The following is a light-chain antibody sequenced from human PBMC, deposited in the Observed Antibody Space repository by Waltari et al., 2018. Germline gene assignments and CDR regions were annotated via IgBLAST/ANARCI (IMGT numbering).Light chain of an antibody. CDR1: SGHSSYA. CDR3: QTWGTGPHVV. Sequence: QLVLTQSPSASASLGASVKPTCTLSSGHSSYAIASHQQQPEKGPRYLMKLNSDGSHSKGDGIPDRFSGSSSGAERYLTISSLQSEDEADYYCQTWGTGPHVVFGGGTKLTVL. V-gene: IGLV4-69*01. J-gene: IGLJ2*01. CDR2: LNSDGSH.